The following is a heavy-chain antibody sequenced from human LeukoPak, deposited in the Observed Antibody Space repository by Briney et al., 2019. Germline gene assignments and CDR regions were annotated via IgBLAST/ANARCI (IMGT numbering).Heavy chain of an antibody. CDR1: GGSISSYY. D-gene: IGHD3-16*01. Sequence: PSETLSLTCTVSGGSISSYYWSWIRQPPGKGLEWIGYIYYSGSTNYNPSLKSRVTISVDTSKNQFSLKLTSVTAADTAVYYCARVRGAWGAYNWFDPWGQGTLVTVSS. J-gene: IGHJ5*02. CDR3: ARVRGAWGAYNWFDP. V-gene: IGHV4-59*12. CDR2: IYYSGST.